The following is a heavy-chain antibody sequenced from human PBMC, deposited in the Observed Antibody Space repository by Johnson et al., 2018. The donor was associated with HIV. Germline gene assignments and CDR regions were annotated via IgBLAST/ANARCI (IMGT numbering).Heavy chain of an antibody. CDR1: GFTFDDYA. CDR2: ISSSGGST. Sequence: VQLVESGGGLVQPGRSLRLSCAASGFTFDDYAMHWVRQAPGKGLEWVSGISSSGGSTYYADSVTGRFTISRDNSKNTLYLQMNRLRAEDTAVYYCARDGWFGEGAFDIWGQGTMVTVSS. J-gene: IGHJ3*02. D-gene: IGHD3-10*01. V-gene: IGHV3-9*01. CDR3: ARDGWFGEGAFDI.